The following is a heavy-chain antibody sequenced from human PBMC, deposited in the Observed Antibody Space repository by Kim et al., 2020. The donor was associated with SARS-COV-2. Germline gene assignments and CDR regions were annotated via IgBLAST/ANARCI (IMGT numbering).Heavy chain of an antibody. D-gene: IGHD3-16*02. CDR2: VYYSGST. J-gene: IGHJ4*01. CDR1: GASISIASYY. V-gene: IGHV4-39*07. Sequence: SETLSLTCTVAGASISIASYYWGWIRQPPGKGLEYIGSVYYSGSTYYNPSLKSRVTISVDTSKNQFSLKLSSVTAADTAVYYCAKDKSIWGSYRSFDYWG. CDR3: AKDKSIWGSYRSFDY.